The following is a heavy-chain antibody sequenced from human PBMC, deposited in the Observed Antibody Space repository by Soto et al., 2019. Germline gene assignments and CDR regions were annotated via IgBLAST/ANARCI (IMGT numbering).Heavy chain of an antibody. D-gene: IGHD4-17*01. CDR1: GFTFGDHA. V-gene: IGHV3-49*03. CDR3: TRARFAVRAFDV. CDR2: IRSKTSGGTT. Sequence: EVQLVESGGDLVQPGRSLRLSCTTSGFTFGDHAMSWLRQAPGKGLEWISFIRSKTSGGTTEYAASVKGRFSISRDDSTIIAYLKMISLTPEDTAVYYCTRARFAVRAFDVWGQVTMVIVS. J-gene: IGHJ3*01.